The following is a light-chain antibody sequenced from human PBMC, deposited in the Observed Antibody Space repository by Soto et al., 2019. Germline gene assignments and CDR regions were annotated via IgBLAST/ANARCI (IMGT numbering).Light chain of an antibody. CDR2: AAS. V-gene: IGKV1-39*01. Sequence: DIQMTQSPSSLSASVGDRVTISCRASQSIRNYVSWYQQKPGTAPKLLIRAASTLQSGVPSRFSGNGSGKDFTLTISSLQIEDFATYFCQQTDSTPQTFGQGTNVEI. J-gene: IGKJ1*01. CDR1: QSIRNY. CDR3: QQTDSTPQT.